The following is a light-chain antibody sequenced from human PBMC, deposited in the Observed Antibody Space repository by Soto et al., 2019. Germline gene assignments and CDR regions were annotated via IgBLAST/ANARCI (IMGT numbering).Light chain of an antibody. CDR3: LQDYNYPRT. J-gene: IGKJ1*01. V-gene: IGKV1-6*01. Sequence: AIQMTQSPSSLSASVGDRVTITCRASQGIRNELGWYQQKPGTAPKLLIHAASSLQSGVPSRFSGSGSGTDFTLTISSLQPEDFATYYGLQDYNYPRTFGQGTKVEI. CDR2: AAS. CDR1: QGIRNE.